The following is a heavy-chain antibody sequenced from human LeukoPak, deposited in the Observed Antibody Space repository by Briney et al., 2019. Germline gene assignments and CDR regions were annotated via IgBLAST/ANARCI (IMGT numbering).Heavy chain of an antibody. CDR2: IKSKTDGGTT. D-gene: IGHD3-9*01. Sequence: KPGGSLRLSCAVSGLTFSNAWMSWARQAPGKGLEWVGRIKSKTDGGTTDYAAPVKGRFTISRDDSKNTLYLQMNSLRAEDTAVYYCARDGHYDILTGYFQDWGQGTLVTVSS. J-gene: IGHJ1*01. CDR1: GLTFSNAW. CDR3: ARDGHYDILTGYFQD. V-gene: IGHV3-15*01.